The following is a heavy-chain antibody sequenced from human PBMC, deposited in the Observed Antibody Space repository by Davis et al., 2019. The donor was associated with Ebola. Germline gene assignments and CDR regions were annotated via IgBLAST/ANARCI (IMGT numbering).Heavy chain of an antibody. CDR2: IIPIFGTA. CDR3: ARGDYYDSSGYYL. V-gene: IGHV1-69*05. CDR1: GGTFSSYA. D-gene: IGHD3-22*01. Sequence: SVKVSCKASGGTFSSYAISWVRQAPGQGLEWMGGIIPIFGTANYAQKFQGRVTMTRDTSTSTVYMELSSLRSEDTAVYYCARGDYYDSSGYYLWGQGTLVTVSS. J-gene: IGHJ4*02.